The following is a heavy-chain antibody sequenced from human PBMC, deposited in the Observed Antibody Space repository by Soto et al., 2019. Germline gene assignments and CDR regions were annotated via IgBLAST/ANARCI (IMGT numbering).Heavy chain of an antibody. CDR2: INPSGGST. CDR3: ARDLGIAVAGTYGYFDY. CDR1: GYTFTSYY. V-gene: IGHV1-46*03. Sequence: DSVKVSCKASGYTFTSYYMHWVRQAPRKGLEWMGIINPSGGSTSYAQKFQGRVTMTRDTSTSTVYMELSSLRSEDTAVYYCARDLGIAVAGTYGYFDYWGQGTLVTLL. D-gene: IGHD6-19*01. J-gene: IGHJ4*02.